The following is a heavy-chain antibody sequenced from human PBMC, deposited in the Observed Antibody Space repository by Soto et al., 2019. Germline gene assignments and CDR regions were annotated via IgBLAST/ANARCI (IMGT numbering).Heavy chain of an antibody. V-gene: IGHV4-59*01. CDR3: ARGITMVRGVIIRTLYFDD. CDR1: GGSISSYY. D-gene: IGHD3-10*01. CDR2: IYYSGST. J-gene: IGHJ4*02. Sequence: SETLSLTCTVSGGSISSYYWSWIRQPPGKGLEWIGYIYYSGSTNYNPSLKSRVTISVDTSKNQFSLKLSSVTAADTAVYYCARGITMVRGVIIRTLYFDDWGQGTLVTVSS.